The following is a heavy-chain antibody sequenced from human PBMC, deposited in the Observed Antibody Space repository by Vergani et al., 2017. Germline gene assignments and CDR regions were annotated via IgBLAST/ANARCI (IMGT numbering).Heavy chain of an antibody. J-gene: IGHJ6*03. CDR1: GFTFRDFY. Sequence: QVQLVESGGTLVKPGGSLRLSCAASGFTFRDFYMTWIRQVPGKGLEWVSHISDNGTSINYADSVKGRFTVSRDNAKKALYLQMTSLRVEDTAVYYCARGNWNDGFNSYYYMDVWGKGTTVTVSS. CDR2: ISDNGTSI. D-gene: IGHD1-1*01. V-gene: IGHV3-11*01. CDR3: ARGNWNDGFNSYYYMDV.